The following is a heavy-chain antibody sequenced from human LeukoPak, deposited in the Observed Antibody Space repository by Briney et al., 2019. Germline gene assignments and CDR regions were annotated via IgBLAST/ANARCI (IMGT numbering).Heavy chain of an antibody. CDR2: INSDGSA. CDR3: ARLAGGSSGPLDY. V-gene: IGHV3-66*01. CDR1: GFTVSINY. D-gene: IGHD3-22*01. J-gene: IGHJ4*02. Sequence: GGSLRLSCAASGFTVSINYMSWVRQAPGKGLEGVSVINSDGSAYYADSVKGRFTISRDNSKNTLYLQINSLRAEDTAVYYCARLAGGSSGPLDYWGQGTLVTVSS.